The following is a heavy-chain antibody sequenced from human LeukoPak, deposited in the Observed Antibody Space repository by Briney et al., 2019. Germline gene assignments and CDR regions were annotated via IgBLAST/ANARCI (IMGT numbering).Heavy chain of an antibody. CDR1: GGSISSSNW. CDR3: ARSDYDILTGYYTPGRY. CDR2: IYHSGST. J-gene: IGHJ4*02. Sequence: SETLSLTCAVSGGSISSSNWWSWVRQPPGKGLEWIGEIYHSGSTNYNPSLKSRVTISVDKSKNQFSLKLSSVTAADTAVYYCARSDYDILTGYYTPGRYWGQGTLVTVSS. D-gene: IGHD3-9*01. V-gene: IGHV4-4*02.